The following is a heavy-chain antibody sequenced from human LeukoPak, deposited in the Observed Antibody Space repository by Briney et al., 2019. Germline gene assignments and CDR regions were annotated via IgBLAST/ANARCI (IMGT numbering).Heavy chain of an antibody. CDR2: ISYDGSNK. J-gene: IGHJ4*02. V-gene: IGHV3-30*18. D-gene: IGHD1-26*01. CDR1: GFTFSSYE. Sequence: GGSLRLSCAASGFTFSSYEMNWVRQAPGKGLEWVAVISYDGSNKYYADSVKGRFTISRDNSKNTLYLQMNSLRAEDTAVYYCAKDLWEWELLDTMDYWGQGTLVTVSS. CDR3: AKDLWEWELLDTMDY.